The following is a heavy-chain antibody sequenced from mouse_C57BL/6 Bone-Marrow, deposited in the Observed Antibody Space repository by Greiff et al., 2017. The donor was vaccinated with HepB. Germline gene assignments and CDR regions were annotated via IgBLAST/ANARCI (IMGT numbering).Heavy chain of an antibody. CDR2: IYPRDGST. CDR3: ARKGDYYGSSYDFDV. D-gene: IGHD1-1*01. J-gene: IGHJ1*03. CDR1: GYTFTSYD. Sequence: QVQLQQSGPELVKPGASVKLSCKASGYTFTSYDINWVKQRPGQGLEWIGWIYPRDGSTKYNEKFKGKATLTVDTSSSTAYMELHSLTSEDSAVYFCARKGDYYGSSYDFDVWGTGTTVTVSS. V-gene: IGHV1-85*01.